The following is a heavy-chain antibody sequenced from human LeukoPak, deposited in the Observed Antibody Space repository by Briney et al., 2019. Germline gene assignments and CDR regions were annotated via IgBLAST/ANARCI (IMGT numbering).Heavy chain of an antibody. V-gene: IGHV4-61*02. D-gene: IGHD4-11*01. CDR2: IYTGGST. CDR1: GGSISSGSYY. Sequence: PSETLSLTCTVSGGSISSGSYYWSWIRQPAGKGLEWIGRIYTGGSTNYNPSLKSRVTISVDTSKNQFSLKLSSVTAADTAVYYCARDLMTTFSRFDPWGQGTLVTVSS. CDR3: ARDLMTTFSRFDP. J-gene: IGHJ5*02.